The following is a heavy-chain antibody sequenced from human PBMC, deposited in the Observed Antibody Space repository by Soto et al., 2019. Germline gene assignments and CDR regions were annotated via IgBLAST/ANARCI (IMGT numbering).Heavy chain of an antibody. D-gene: IGHD1-26*01. CDR1: GCTFSSYA. J-gene: IGHJ4*02. Sequence: GGSLRLSCAASGCTFSSYAMSWVRQAPGKGLEWVSAISGSGGSTYYADSVKGRFTISRDNSKNTLYLQMNSLRAEDTAVYYCAKDRKGSLSEFDYWGQGTLVTVSS. CDR3: AKDRKGSLSEFDY. CDR2: ISGSGGST. V-gene: IGHV3-23*01.